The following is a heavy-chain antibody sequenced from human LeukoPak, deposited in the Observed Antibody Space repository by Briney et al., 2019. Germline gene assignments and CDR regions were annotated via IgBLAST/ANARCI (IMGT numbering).Heavy chain of an antibody. CDR2: IIPILGIA. D-gene: IGHD3-22*01. CDR1: GGTFSSYA. J-gene: IGHJ4*02. V-gene: IGHV1-69*04. Sequence: SVKVSCKASGGTFSSYAISWVRQAPGQGLEWMGRIIPILGIANYAQKFQGRVTITADKSTSTAYMELSSLRSEDTAVYYCARGDIDDSTGFNFDYWGQGTLVTVSS. CDR3: ARGDIDDSTGFNFDY.